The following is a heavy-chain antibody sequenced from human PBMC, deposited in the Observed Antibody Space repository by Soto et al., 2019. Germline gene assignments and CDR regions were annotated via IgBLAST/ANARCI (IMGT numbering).Heavy chain of an antibody. CDR1: GGSISSTNW. D-gene: IGHD2-21*01. J-gene: IGHJ5*02. CDR3: AFTGIVGGRNQDR. V-gene: IGHV4-4*02. Sequence: QVQLQESGPGLVQPSETLSLTCAVSGGSISSTNWWSWVRQPPGKGREWVGGIYHNGNSNYNPPPKRRGTISMDKSKNQFSLRLNSVAAAGTAVYYCAFTGIVGGRNQDRWGQGTLVTVSS. CDR2: IYHNGNS.